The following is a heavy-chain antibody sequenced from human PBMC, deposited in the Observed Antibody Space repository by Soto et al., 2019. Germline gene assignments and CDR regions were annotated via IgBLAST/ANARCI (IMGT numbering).Heavy chain of an antibody. CDR2: IYSGGST. V-gene: IGHV3-66*01. D-gene: IGHD2-15*01. Sequence: GGSLRLSCAASVLPVSSNYMSWVRQAPGKGLEWVSVIYSGGSTYYADSVKGRFIISRDDSKNTLFLQMNSLRAEDTAVYYCATAKLLLPWLFDYWGQGTLVTVSS. J-gene: IGHJ4*02. CDR3: ATAKLLLPWLFDY. CDR1: VLPVSSNY.